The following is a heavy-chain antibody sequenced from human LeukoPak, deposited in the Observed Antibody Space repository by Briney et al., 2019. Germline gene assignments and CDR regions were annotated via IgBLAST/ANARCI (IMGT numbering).Heavy chain of an antibody. Sequence: GASVKVSCKASGYTFTSYAMHWVRQAPGQRLEWMGWINAGNGNTKYSQKFQGRVTMTRDTSTSTVYMELSSLRSEDTAVYYCARVGLKEQWLETLDYWGQGTLVTVSS. CDR3: ARVGLKEQWLETLDY. J-gene: IGHJ4*02. CDR2: INAGNGNT. CDR1: GYTFTSYA. V-gene: IGHV1-3*01. D-gene: IGHD6-19*01.